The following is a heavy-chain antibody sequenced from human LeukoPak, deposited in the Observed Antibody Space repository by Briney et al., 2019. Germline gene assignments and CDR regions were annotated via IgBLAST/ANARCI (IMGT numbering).Heavy chain of an antibody. J-gene: IGHJ4*02. Sequence: GGTLRLSCAASGFTFSSYGMSWVRQAPGKGLEWVSAISGSGGRIYYGASVKGRFTISRDNSKNTLNLQMNSLRAEDTAVYYCATSKYSGSYWGQGTLVTVSS. CDR2: ISGSGGRI. V-gene: IGHV3-23*01. D-gene: IGHD1-26*01. CDR1: GFTFSSYG. CDR3: ATSKYSGSY.